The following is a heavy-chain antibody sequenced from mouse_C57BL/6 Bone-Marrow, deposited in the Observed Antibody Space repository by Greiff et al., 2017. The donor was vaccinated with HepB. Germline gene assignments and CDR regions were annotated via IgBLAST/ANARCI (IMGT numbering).Heavy chain of an antibody. D-gene: IGHD2-14*01. CDR3: TVRRGGYYYAMDY. CDR2: IRLKSDNYAT. V-gene: IGHV6-3*01. CDR1: GFTFSNYW. J-gene: IGHJ4*01. Sequence: EVKLMESGGGLVQPGGSMKLSCVASGFTFSNYWMNWVRQSPEKGLEWVAQIRLKSDNYATHYAESVKGRFTISRDDSKSSVYLQMNNLRAEDTGIYYCTVRRGGYYYAMDYWGQGTSVTVSS.